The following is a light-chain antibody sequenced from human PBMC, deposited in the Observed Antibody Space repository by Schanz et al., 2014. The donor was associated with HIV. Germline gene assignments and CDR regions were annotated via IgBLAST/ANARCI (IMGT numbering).Light chain of an antibody. V-gene: IGKV3-20*01. Sequence: EIVLTQSPGSLSLSPGGRATLSCGASQRLSSSYLAWYQQKRDQPPRLVIYATSTRAAGIPDRFSGTGSGTDFTLTISSLQPEDFATYYCQQSYSTPQLTFGGGTKVEIK. J-gene: IGKJ4*01. CDR3: QQSYSTPQLT. CDR1: QRLSSSY. CDR2: ATS.